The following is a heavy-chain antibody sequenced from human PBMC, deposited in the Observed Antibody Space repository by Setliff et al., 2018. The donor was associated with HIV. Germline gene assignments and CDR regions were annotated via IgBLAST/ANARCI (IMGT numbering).Heavy chain of an antibody. CDR3: ARRGRFTGGYKYGSDYFDH. V-gene: IGHV1-3*01. CDR1: GYTFTHYA. CDR2: INAGTADT. D-gene: IGHD5-18*01. Sequence: ASVKVSCKASGYTFTHYALHWVRQAPGQRLEWMGWINAGTADTKYSQNFQGRVTFTKDTSANTAYLQLSSLRSEDTAVYYCARRGRFTGGYKYGSDYFDHWGQGTLVTVSS. J-gene: IGHJ4*02.